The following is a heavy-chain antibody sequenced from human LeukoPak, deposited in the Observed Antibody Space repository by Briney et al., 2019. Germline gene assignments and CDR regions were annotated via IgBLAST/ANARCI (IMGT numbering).Heavy chain of an antibody. CDR1: GFTFSSYA. J-gene: IGHJ4*02. CDR3: AKAYSGSYAIDY. Sequence: SGGSLRLSCAASGFTFSSYAMSWVRQAPGRGLEWVSAISASGGSTYYADSLKGRFTISRDNSKYTLYLQMNSLRAEDTAVYYCAKAYSGSYAIDYWGQGTLVTVSS. D-gene: IGHD1-26*01. V-gene: IGHV3-23*01. CDR2: ISASGGST.